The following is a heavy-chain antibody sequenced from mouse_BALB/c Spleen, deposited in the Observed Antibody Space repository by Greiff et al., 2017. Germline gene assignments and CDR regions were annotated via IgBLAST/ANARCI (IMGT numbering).Heavy chain of an antibody. CDR1: GYTFTDYY. D-gene: IGHD2-14*01. J-gene: IGHJ3*01. Sequence: EVKLQQSGPELVKPGASVKMSCKASGYTFTDYYMDWVKQSHGESFEWIGRVNPYNGGTSYNQKFKGKATLTVDKSSSTAYMELNSLTSEDSAVYYCARSGYDEDWFAYWGQGTLVTVSA. CDR3: ARSGYDEDWFAY. V-gene: IGHV1-19*01. CDR2: VNPYNGGT.